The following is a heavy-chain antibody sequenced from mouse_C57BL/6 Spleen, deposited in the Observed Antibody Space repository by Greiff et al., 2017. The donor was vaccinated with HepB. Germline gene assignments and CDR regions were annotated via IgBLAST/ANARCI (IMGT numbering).Heavy chain of an antibody. CDR3: AREGDYDGTFSWFAY. CDR1: GFTFSDYY. CDR2: INYDGSST. V-gene: IGHV5-16*01. J-gene: IGHJ3*01. D-gene: IGHD2-4*01. Sequence: EVMLVESEGGLVQPGSSMKLSCTASGFTFSDYYMAWVRQVPEKGLEWVANINYDGSSTYYLDSLKSRFIISRDNAKNILYLQMSSLKSEDTATYYGAREGDYDGTFSWFAYWGQGTLVTVSA.